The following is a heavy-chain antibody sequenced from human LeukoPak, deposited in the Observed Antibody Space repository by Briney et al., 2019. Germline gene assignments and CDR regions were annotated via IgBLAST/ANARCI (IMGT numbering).Heavy chain of an antibody. CDR3: ARAEAFGEFPFDY. CDR1: GFTFSSYA. CDR2: ISYDGSNK. D-gene: IGHD3-10*01. Sequence: GGSLRLSCAASGFTFSSYAMHWVRQAPGKGLEWVAVISYDGSNKYYADSVKGRFTISRDNSKNTLYLQMNSLRAEDTAVYYCARAEAFGEFPFDYWGQGTLVTVSS. J-gene: IGHJ4*02. V-gene: IGHV3-30-3*01.